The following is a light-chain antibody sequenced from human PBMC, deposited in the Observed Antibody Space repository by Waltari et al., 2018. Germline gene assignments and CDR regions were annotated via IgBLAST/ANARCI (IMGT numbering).Light chain of an antibody. V-gene: IGLV4-69*01. Sequence: QLVLTQSPSASASLRASIKLTCTLDSGHSSYAIAWHQQQPEKGPRHLMNLNSDGSHSKGDGIPDRFSGSSSGAERYLTISSLQPEDEADYYCQTWGAGMVFGGGTKLTVL. CDR3: QTWGAGMV. J-gene: IGLJ2*01. CDR1: SGHSSYA. CDR2: LNSDGSH.